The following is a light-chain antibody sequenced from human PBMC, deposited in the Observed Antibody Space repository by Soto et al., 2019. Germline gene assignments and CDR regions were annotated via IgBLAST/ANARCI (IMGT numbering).Light chain of an antibody. CDR1: SSNLGAPYD. CDR2: GNN. CDR3: QSYDSSLSGYV. J-gene: IGLJ1*01. V-gene: IGLV1-40*01. Sequence: QSALTQPPSVSGAPGQTVIISCSGSSSNLGAPYDVNWFRQLPGTVPRLLIYGNNNRPSGVPDRFSGSKSGTSASRAITGLQAEDEADYYCQSYDSSLSGYVFGTGTKVTVL.